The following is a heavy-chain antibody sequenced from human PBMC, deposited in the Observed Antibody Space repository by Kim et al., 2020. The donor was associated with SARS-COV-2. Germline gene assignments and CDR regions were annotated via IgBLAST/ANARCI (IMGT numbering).Heavy chain of an antibody. V-gene: IGHV3-33*05. Sequence: GGSLRLSCAASGFTFSSYGMHWVRQAPGKGLEWVAVISYDGSNKYYADSVKGRFTISRDNSKNTLYLQMNSLRAEDTAVYYCARRGTGDPFYYWCGMDVWGQGTTVTVSS. D-gene: IGHD3-10*01. CDR1: GFTFSSYG. CDR2: ISYDGSNK. CDR3: ARRGTGDPFYYWCGMDV. J-gene: IGHJ6*02.